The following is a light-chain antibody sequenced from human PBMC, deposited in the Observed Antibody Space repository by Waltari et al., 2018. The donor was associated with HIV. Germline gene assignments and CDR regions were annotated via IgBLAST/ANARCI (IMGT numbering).Light chain of an antibody. CDR1: SSDVGGYAV. V-gene: IGLV2-11*01. CDR2: DGG. Sequence: QSVLTQPRSVSGSPGQSVTFSCIGTSSDVGGYAVASWEQQHPGKAHQLMMYDGGQRPSGVPARFPGSKSCNTASLTISGLQAEDEADYFCCSYAGNFFVFGTGTQVSVL. J-gene: IGLJ1*01. CDR3: CSYAGNFFV.